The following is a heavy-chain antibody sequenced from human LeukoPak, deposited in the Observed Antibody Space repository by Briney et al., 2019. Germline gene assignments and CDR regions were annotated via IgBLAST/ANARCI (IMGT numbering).Heavy chain of an antibody. CDR2: INPNSGGT. D-gene: IGHD1-7*01. V-gene: IGHV1-2*02. CDR1: GYTFTGYH. Sequence: ASVNVSCKASGYTFTGYHMHWVRQAPGQGLEWMGWINPNSGGTNYAQKLQGRVTMTTDTSTSTAYMELRSLRSDDTAVYYCARDSGTTGFDYWGQGTLVTVSS. CDR3: ARDSGTTGFDY. J-gene: IGHJ4*02.